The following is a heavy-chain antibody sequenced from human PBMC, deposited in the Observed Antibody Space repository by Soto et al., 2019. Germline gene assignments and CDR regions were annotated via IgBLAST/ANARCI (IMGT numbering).Heavy chain of an antibody. D-gene: IGHD1-26*01. Sequence: TLSLTCTVSGGSISSGGYYWSWIRQHPGKGLEWIGYIYYSGSTYYNPSLKSRVTISVDTSKNQFSLKLSSVTAADTAVYYCARDQAGSWFDPWGQGTLVTVSS. J-gene: IGHJ5*02. V-gene: IGHV4-31*03. CDR1: GGSISSGGYY. CDR2: IYYSGST. CDR3: ARDQAGSWFDP.